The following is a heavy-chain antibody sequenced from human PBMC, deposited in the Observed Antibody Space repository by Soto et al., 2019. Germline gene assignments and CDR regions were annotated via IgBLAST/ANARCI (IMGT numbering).Heavy chain of an antibody. V-gene: IGHV3-7*01. CDR3: ARLYCSASSCYSVGGFDI. CDR1: GFTFGSYW. D-gene: IGHD2-15*01. CDR2: IKQDGSEQ. Sequence: WGSLRLSCAASGFTFGSYWISSFRHSPWKGLEWVANIKQDGSEQYYVDSVKGRFTVSRDNAKNSLYLQMNSLRGDDTAVYYCARLYCSASSCYSVGGFDIWGQGTMVT. J-gene: IGHJ3*02.